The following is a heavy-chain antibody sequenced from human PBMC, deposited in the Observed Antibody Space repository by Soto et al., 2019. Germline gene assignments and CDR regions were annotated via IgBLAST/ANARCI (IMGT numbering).Heavy chain of an antibody. Sequence: LRLSCAASGFTFTNYAMAWVRQAPGKGLEWVSGISASGGSTYYADSVKGRFTISRDNSKNTLFLQMNSLRAEDTALYYCAKDRGSLYTSSSPLDFWGQGTLVTVSS. CDR1: GFTFTNYA. CDR2: ISASGGST. J-gene: IGHJ4*02. D-gene: IGHD6-6*01. CDR3: AKDRGSLYTSSSPLDF. V-gene: IGHV3-23*01.